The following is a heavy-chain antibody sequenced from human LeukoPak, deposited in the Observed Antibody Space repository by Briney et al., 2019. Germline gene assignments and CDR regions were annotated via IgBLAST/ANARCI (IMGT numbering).Heavy chain of an antibody. D-gene: IGHD3-22*01. V-gene: IGHV4-34*01. J-gene: IGHJ4*02. CDR3: AREGSSGYLYYFDY. Sequence: SETLSLTCAVYGGSFSGFYWGWIRHPPGKGMEWIGEINHSRSTNYNPSLKSRVTISVDTSKNQFSLKLSSVTAADTAVYYCAREGSSGYLYYFDYWGQGTLVTVSS. CDR2: INHSRST. CDR1: GGSFSGFY.